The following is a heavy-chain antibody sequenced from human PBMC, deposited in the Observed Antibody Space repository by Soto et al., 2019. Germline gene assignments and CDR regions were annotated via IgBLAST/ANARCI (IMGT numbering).Heavy chain of an antibody. Sequence: GGSLRLSCAASGFTFSSYAMSWVRQAPGKGLEWVSAISGSGGSTYYADSVKGRFTISRDNSKNTLYLQMNSLRAEDTAVYYCAKDPEPFTMIVMVITPYFDYWGQGTLVTVSS. D-gene: IGHD3-22*01. CDR3: AKDPEPFTMIVMVITPYFDY. CDR1: GFTFSSYA. CDR2: ISGSGGST. J-gene: IGHJ4*02. V-gene: IGHV3-23*01.